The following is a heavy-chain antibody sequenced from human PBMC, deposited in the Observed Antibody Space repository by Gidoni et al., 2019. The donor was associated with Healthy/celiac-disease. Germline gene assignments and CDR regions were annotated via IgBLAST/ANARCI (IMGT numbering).Heavy chain of an antibody. J-gene: IGHJ4*02. CDR1: GYTFTIYD. V-gene: IGHV1-8*01. CDR2: MNPNSGNT. CDR3: ARGGGTVTKYY. D-gene: IGHD4-17*01. Sequence: QVQLVQSGAEVRQHGASVKVSCKAYGYTFTIYDINWVRQATGQGVELMGWMNPNSGNTGYAKKVQGRVTRTRNTSISTAYMELSSLRSEDKAVYDCARGGGTVTKYYWGQGTLVTVSS.